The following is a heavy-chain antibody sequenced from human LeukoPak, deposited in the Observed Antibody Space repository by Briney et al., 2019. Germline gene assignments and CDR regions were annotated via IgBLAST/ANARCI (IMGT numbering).Heavy chain of an antibody. Sequence: PGGSLRLSCAASGFTFSSYAMSRVRQAPGKGLEWVSAISGSGGSTYYADSVKGRFTISRDNSKNTLYLQMNSLRAEDTAVYYCAKVHYSYGSFDYWGQGTLVTVSS. D-gene: IGHD5-18*01. J-gene: IGHJ4*02. CDR3: AKVHYSYGSFDY. CDR1: GFTFSSYA. V-gene: IGHV3-23*01. CDR2: ISGSGGST.